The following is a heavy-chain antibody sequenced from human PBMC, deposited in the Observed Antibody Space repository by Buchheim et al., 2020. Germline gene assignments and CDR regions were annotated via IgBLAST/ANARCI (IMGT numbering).Heavy chain of an antibody. J-gene: IGHJ4*02. Sequence: QVQLVESGGGVVQPGRSLRLSCAASGFTFSSYGMHWVRQAPGKGLEWVAVISYDGSNKYYADSVKGRFTISRDNSKNTLYLQMNSLRAEDTAVYYCAKDQFSITMVRDIRSGFDYWGQGTL. CDR2: ISYDGSNK. CDR3: AKDQFSITMVRDIRSGFDY. V-gene: IGHV3-30*18. D-gene: IGHD3-10*01. CDR1: GFTFSSYG.